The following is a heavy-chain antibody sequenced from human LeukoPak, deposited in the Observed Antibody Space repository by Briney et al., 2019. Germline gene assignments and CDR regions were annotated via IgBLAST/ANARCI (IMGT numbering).Heavy chain of an antibody. J-gene: IGHJ4*02. D-gene: IGHD4-23*01. CDR1: GASISSYY. Sequence: SETLSFTCTVSGASISSYYWSWIRQPPGKGLEWIGYLYNTRNTYYNPSLKSRVTISVDTSKNQFFLKVSSVTAADTAVYYCAREKNGNEPFDYWGQGTLVTVAS. CDR3: AREKNGNEPFDY. V-gene: IGHV4-59*01. CDR2: LYNTRNT.